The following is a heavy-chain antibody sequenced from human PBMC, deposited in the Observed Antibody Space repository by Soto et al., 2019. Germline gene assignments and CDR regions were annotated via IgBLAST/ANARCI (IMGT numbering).Heavy chain of an antibody. CDR1: GFTFSSYG. CDR2: ISSSSSYI. J-gene: IGHJ6*02. D-gene: IGHD3-10*01. Sequence: EVQLVESGGGLVKPGGSLRLSCAASGFTFSSYGMNWVRQAPGKGLEWVSSISSSSSYIYYADSVKGRFTISRDNAKNSLYLQMNSLRAEDTAVYYCARDVLLWFGESQDGMDVWGQGTTVTVSS. V-gene: IGHV3-21*01. CDR3: ARDVLLWFGESQDGMDV.